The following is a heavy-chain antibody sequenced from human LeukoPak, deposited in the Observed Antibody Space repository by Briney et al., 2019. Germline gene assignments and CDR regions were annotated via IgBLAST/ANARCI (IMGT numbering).Heavy chain of an antibody. CDR3: AMGLLPMVDY. CDR2: ISGSSGII. V-gene: IGHV3-48*01. Sequence: GGSLRLSCAASGFTFNTYTMNWVRQAPGKGLEWVSYISGSSGIIDYADSVRGRFTISRDNAKNSLYLQMNSLRAEDTAVYYCAMGLLPMVDYWGQGTLVTVSS. J-gene: IGHJ4*02. CDR1: GFTFNTYT. D-gene: IGHD2-15*01.